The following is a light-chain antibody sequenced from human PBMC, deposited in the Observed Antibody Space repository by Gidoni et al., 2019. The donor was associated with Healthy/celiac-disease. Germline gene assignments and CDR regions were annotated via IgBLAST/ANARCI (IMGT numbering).Light chain of an antibody. V-gene: IGKV1-39*01. J-gene: IGKJ5*01. Sequence: DIQMTQSTSSLAASVGDRVTITCRAIQSISIYLIWYQQKPGKAPKLLIYAASSLQRGVQSRFSGSGSGTDFTLTISSMQPEDFASYYCQQSYSTPRTFGQGTRLEIK. CDR1: QSISIY. CDR2: AAS. CDR3: QQSYSTPRT.